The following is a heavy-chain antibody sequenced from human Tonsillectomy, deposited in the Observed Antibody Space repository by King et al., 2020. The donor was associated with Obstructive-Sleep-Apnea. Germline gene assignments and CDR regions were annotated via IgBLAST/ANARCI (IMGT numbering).Heavy chain of an antibody. CDR1: GFTFSSYS. CDR2: IVYDGSNK. Sequence: VQLVESGGGVVQPGRSLRISCAASGFTFSSYSMHWVRQAPGKGLEWVAVIVYDGSNKYYADSVKGRFTISRDSSKNTLYLQMNSLRAEDTAVYYCARPRYGGPRYYGMDVWGQGTTVTVSS. J-gene: IGHJ6*02. D-gene: IGHD4-23*01. CDR3: ARPRYGGPRYYGMDV. V-gene: IGHV3-30*04.